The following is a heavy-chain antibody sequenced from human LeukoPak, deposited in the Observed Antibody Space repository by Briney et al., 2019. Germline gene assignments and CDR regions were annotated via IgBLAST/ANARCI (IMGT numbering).Heavy chain of an antibody. CDR2: ISSSNSTI. D-gene: IGHD1-26*01. J-gene: IGHJ2*01. V-gene: IGHV3-48*02. CDR3: ARVGSSSYWYFDL. CDR1: GFTFSSYS. Sequence: PGGSLRLSCAASGFTFSSYSMNWVRQAPGKGLECVSYISSSNSTIYYADSVKGRFTISRDNAKNSLYLQMNSLRDEDTAVYYCARVGSSSYWYFDLWGRGTLVTVSS.